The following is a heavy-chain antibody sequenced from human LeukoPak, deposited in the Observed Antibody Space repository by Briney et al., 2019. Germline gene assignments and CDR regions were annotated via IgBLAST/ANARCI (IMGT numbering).Heavy chain of an antibody. D-gene: IGHD3-22*01. V-gene: IGHV3-23*01. CDR1: GFTFSSHA. Sequence: AGGSLRLSCAASGFTFSSHAMSWVRQAPGKGLEWVSAISDRGDNKQYTDSVKGRLTISRDNSKNTLYLQMNSLRAEDTAVYYCAKTDYYYDSSGYYDYWGQGTLVTVSS. J-gene: IGHJ4*02. CDR3: AKTDYYYDSSGYYDY. CDR2: ISDRGDNK.